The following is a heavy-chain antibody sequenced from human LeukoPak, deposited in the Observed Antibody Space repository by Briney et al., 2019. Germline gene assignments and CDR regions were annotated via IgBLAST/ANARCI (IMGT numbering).Heavy chain of an antibody. D-gene: IGHD3-16*02. J-gene: IGHJ4*02. Sequence: PGGSLRLSCAASGFTFSSYSMNWVRQAPGQGLEWVANIKHDGSEEYYVDSVKGRFTISRDDGRNSVSLQMNSVRAEDTAVYYCGYTNNFYHWGPGTLVVVSS. V-gene: IGHV3-7*01. CDR1: GFTFSSYS. CDR2: IKHDGSEE. CDR3: GYTNNFYH.